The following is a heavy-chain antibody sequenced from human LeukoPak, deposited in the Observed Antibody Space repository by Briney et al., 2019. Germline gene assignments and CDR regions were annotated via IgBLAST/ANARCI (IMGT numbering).Heavy chain of an antibody. D-gene: IGHD4-23*01. V-gene: IGHV3-30*02. Sequence: GGSLRLSCAASGFTFTDYGIHWVRQAPGKGLEWVAFIRYDGTIKYYADSVKGRFTISRDNSRNTLYLQMNSLRTEDTAVYYCAKEVTAPKPSDLDYWGQGTLGTVSS. J-gene: IGHJ4*02. CDR1: GFTFTDYG. CDR2: IRYDGTIK. CDR3: AKEVTAPKPSDLDY.